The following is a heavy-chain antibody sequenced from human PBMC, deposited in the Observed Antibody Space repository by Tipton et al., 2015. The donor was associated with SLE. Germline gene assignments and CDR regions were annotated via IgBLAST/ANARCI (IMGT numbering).Heavy chain of an antibody. CDR2: IYTSGST. D-gene: IGHD6-19*01. CDR1: GGSISSGSHY. Sequence: TLSLTCTVSGGSISSGSHYWSWIRQPAGKGLEWIGRIYTSGSTNYNPSLKSRVTISVDTSKNQFSLKLSSVTAADTAVYYCARDPVAGRGIDSWGQGTLVTVSS. J-gene: IGHJ4*02. V-gene: IGHV4-61*02. CDR3: ARDPVAGRGIDS.